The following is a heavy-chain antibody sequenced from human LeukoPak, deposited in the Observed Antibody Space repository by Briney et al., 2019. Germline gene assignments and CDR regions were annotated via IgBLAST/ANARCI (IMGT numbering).Heavy chain of an antibody. V-gene: IGHV3-23*01. J-gene: IGHJ6*04. CDR3: AELGITMIGGV. CDR2: ISGSGGST. CDR1: GFTFSSYA. D-gene: IGHD3-10*02. Sequence: PGGSLRLSCAASGFTFSSYAMSWVCQAPGKGLEWVSGISGSGGSTYYADSVKGRFIISRDNSKNTLYLQMNSLRAEDTAVYYCAELGITMIGGVWGKGTTVTISS.